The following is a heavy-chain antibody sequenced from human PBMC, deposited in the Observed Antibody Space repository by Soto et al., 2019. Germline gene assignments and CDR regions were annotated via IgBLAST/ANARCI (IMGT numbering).Heavy chain of an antibody. CDR1: GYNFNNYW. CDR3: ARHARDGDNYYFDY. J-gene: IGHJ4*02. Sequence: SCKVSGYNFNNYWIAWVRQMPGKGLELLGLIYPHDSDTRYSPSFQGQVTISDDKSISTAYLQWRSLKTSDTAMYYCARHARDGDNYYFDYWGQGTLVTVSS. CDR2: IYPHDSDT. D-gene: IGHD2-15*01. V-gene: IGHV5-51*01.